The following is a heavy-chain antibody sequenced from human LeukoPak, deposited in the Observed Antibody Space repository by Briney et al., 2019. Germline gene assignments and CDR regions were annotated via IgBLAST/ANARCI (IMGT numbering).Heavy chain of an antibody. V-gene: IGHV3-21*01. Sequence: GGSLRLSCAASGFTFSNYDMTWVRQAPGKGLEWVSSISSSSAYIHYADSVKGRFTISRDNPKNSLYLQMNSLRAEDTAIYHCARVWWSPRAFDIWGQGTMVTVSS. J-gene: IGHJ3*02. CDR3: ARVWWSPRAFDI. CDR1: GFTFSNYD. CDR2: ISSSSAYI. D-gene: IGHD2-21*01.